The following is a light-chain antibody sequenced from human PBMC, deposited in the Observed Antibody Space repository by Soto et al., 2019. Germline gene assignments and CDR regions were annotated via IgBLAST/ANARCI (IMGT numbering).Light chain of an antibody. V-gene: IGLV2-14*01. J-gene: IGLJ2*01. CDR1: SNDIGSYNY. Sequence: QSALTQPASLSGSPGQSITISCTGTSNDIGSYNYVSWYQQHPGKAPKLMIFEVSYRPSGISDRFSGSKSGNTASLTITGLQPEDEADYYCSSYGASSTFFGGGTKLTVL. CDR2: EVS. CDR3: SSYGASSTF.